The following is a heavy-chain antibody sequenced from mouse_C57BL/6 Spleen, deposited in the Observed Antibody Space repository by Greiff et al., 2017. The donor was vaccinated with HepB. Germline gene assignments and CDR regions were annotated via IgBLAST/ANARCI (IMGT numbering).Heavy chain of an antibody. CDR2: IDPETGGT. D-gene: IGHD3-3*01. CDR1: GYTFTDYE. Sequence: QVQLQQSGAELVRPGASVTLSCKASGYTFTDYEMHWVKQTPVHGLEWIGAIDPETGGTAYNQKFKGKAILTADKSSSTAYMELRSLTSEDSAVYYCTRVGLGREGFAYWGQGTLVTVSA. J-gene: IGHJ3*01. V-gene: IGHV1-15*01. CDR3: TRVGLGREGFAY.